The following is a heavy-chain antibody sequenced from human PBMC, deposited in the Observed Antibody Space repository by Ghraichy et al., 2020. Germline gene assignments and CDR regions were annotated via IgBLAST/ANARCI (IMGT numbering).Heavy chain of an antibody. CDR2: INPNSGGT. D-gene: IGHD6-19*01. CDR1: GYTFTGYY. CDR3: AREFSIAVAGTGDY. Sequence: ASVKVSCKASGYTFTGYYMHWVRQAPGQGLEWMGWINPNSGGTNYAQKFQGRVTMTRDTSISTAYMELSRLRSDDTAVYYCAREFSIAVAGTGDYWGQGTLVTVSS. V-gene: IGHV1-2*02. J-gene: IGHJ4*02.